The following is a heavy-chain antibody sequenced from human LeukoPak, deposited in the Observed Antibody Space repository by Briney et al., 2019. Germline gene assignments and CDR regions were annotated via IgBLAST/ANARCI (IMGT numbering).Heavy chain of an antibody. Sequence: PSETLSLTCTVSGGSISSYYWSWIRQPPGKGLEWIGYIYYSGSTNNNPSLKSRVTISVDTSKNQFSLKLSSVTAADTAVYYCASFVGYCTNGVCYYNDYWGQGTLVTVSS. CDR2: IYYSGST. CDR1: GGSISSYY. J-gene: IGHJ4*02. CDR3: ASFVGYCTNGVCYYNDY. D-gene: IGHD2-8*01. V-gene: IGHV4-59*08.